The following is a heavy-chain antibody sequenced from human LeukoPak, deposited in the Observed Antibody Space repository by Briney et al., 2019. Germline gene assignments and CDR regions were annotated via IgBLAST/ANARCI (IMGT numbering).Heavy chain of an antibody. Sequence: GGSLRLSCAASGFTFSSYGMSWVRQAPGKGLEWVSLISGSGGTTYYADSVKGRFTISRDNSKNTLYLQMNSLRAEDTAVYYCAKALQPPYYFDYWGQGALVTVSS. V-gene: IGHV3-23*01. J-gene: IGHJ4*02. CDR2: ISGSGGTT. CDR1: GFTFSSYG. CDR3: AKALQPPYYFDY.